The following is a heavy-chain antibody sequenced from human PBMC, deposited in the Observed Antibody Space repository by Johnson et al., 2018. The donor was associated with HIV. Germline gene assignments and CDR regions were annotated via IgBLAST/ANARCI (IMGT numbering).Heavy chain of an antibody. V-gene: IGHV3-30*18. CDR2: ISYDGSNN. CDR1: GFRFSRYG. D-gene: IGHD3-10*01. CDR3: AKNSAAFDI. Sequence: QMLLVESGGGVAQPGRSLRLSCAASGFRFSRYGMHWVRQAPGKGLEWVAVISYDGSNNYYADSVKGRFTISRANSKNTLYLQMNSLRAEDTAVYYCAKNSAAFDIWGQGTMVTVSS. J-gene: IGHJ3*02.